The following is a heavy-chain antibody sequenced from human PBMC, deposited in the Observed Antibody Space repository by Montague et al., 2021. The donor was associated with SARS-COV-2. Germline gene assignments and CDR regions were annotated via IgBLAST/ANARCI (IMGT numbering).Heavy chain of an antibody. CDR2: IFYTGTT. CDR1: GGSISSSSYH. J-gene: IGHJ4*02. D-gene: IGHD3-10*01. V-gene: IGHV4-39*01. CDR3: ARHYGSGFDY. Sequence: TLSLTCTVSGGSISSSSYHWGWIRQPPGKGLDWIGNIFYTGTTYYNPSLKSRVTIFVDTSKNQFSLKLTSVAAADTAVYYCARHYGSGFDYWGQGTLLTVPS.